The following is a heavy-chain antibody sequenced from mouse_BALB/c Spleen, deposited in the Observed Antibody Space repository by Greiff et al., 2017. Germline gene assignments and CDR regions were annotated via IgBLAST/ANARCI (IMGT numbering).Heavy chain of an antibody. Sequence: EVHLVESGGDLVKPGGSLKLSCAASGFTFSSYGMSWVRQTPDKRLEWVATISSGGSYTYYPDSVKGRFTISRDNAKNTLYLQMSSLKSEDTAMYYCARYEDYYAMDYWGQGTSVTVSS. CDR2: ISSGGSYT. CDR1: GFTFSSYG. CDR3: ARYEDYYAMDY. D-gene: IGHD2-14*01. V-gene: IGHV5-6*01. J-gene: IGHJ4*01.